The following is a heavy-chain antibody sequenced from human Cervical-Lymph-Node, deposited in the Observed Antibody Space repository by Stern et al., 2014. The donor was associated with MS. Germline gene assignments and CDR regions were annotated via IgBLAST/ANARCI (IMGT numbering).Heavy chain of an antibody. CDR1: GVTFSSFW. J-gene: IGHJ4*02. Sequence: EVQLVESGGGSVQPGGSLRLSCAVSGVTFSSFWMHWVRQAPGEGLVWVSRTNEDGSITDYADSVKGRFSISRDNAQNTLYLQMNSLGAEDTATYYCALDISGSRDNWGPGTLVTVSS. D-gene: IGHD6-19*01. CDR3: ALDISGSRDN. CDR2: TNEDGSIT. V-gene: IGHV3-74*02.